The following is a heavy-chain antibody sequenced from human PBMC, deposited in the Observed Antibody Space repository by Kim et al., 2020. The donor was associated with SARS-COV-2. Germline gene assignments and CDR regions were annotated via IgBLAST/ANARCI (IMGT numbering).Heavy chain of an antibody. CDR1: GGSVSSDVYY. V-gene: IGHV4-61*08. Sequence: SETLSLTCSVSGGSVSSDVYYWTWIRQPPGKGLEWIGHVYYSGSTSYIPSLKSRVSISLDTSKNQFSLKLISVTAADTAVYYCATDRTGITNDHYGMDVWGQGTTVLVSS. CDR3: ATDRTGITNDHYGMDV. J-gene: IGHJ6*02. D-gene: IGHD1-7*01. CDR2: VYYSGST.